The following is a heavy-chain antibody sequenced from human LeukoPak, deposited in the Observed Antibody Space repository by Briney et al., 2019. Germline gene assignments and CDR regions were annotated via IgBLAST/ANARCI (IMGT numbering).Heavy chain of an antibody. V-gene: IGHV3-30-3*01. Sequence: GGSLRLSCAASGFTFSSYAMHWVRQAPGKGLEWVAVISYDGSNKYYADSVKGRFTISRDNSKNTLYLQMNSLRAEDTAVYYCAREDEELQNWFDPWGQGTLVTASS. J-gene: IGHJ5*02. CDR2: ISYDGSNK. CDR1: GFTFSSYA. CDR3: AREDEELQNWFDP. D-gene: IGHD3-10*01.